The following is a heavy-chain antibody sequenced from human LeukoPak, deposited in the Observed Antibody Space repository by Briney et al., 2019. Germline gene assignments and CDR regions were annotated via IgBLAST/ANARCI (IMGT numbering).Heavy chain of an antibody. D-gene: IGHD4/OR15-4a*01. CDR3: ARGRGWGYGVDY. CDR2: IQYSGIT. J-gene: IGHJ4*02. V-gene: IGHV4-61*08. Sequence: WETLSLTCTVSGGSVSGGDHYWSWIRQPPGKGPQYIGNIQYSGITNYNPSLESRVTISVDTPQNQFSLRLSSVTAADTAVYYCARGRGWGYGVDYRGQGTLVTVSS. CDR1: GGSVSGGDHY.